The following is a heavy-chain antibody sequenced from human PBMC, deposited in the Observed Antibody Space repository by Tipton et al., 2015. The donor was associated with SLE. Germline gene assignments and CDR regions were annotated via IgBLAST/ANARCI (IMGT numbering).Heavy chain of an antibody. V-gene: IGHV4-59*01. CDR1: GGSISSYY. CDR2: ASYSGRP. Sequence: TLSPTCTVSGGSISSYYWSWIRQPPGKGLEWIGDASYSGRPNSNPSLKSRVTVSVDTSQNQFSLRLRSVTAADSAVYYCARRVGYSTSSWYFDLWGRGTLVTVSS. D-gene: IGHD6-6*01. J-gene: IGHJ2*01. CDR3: ARRVGYSTSSWYFDL.